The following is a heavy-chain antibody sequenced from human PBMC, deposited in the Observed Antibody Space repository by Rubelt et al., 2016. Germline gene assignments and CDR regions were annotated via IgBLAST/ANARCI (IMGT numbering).Heavy chain of an antibody. J-gene: IGHJ4*02. CDR1: GYTFTGYY. CDR2: INPNSGGT. CDR3: ARDRGGYYFDY. Sequence: QVQLVQSGAEVKKPGASVKVSCKASGYTFTGYYMHWVRQAPGQGLEWMGWINPNSGGTNYAQKLQRRVTMTTDTSTSTAYMELRSLRSDDTAVYYCARDRGGYYFDYWGQGTLVTVSS. V-gene: IGHV1-2*02. D-gene: IGHD2-15*01.